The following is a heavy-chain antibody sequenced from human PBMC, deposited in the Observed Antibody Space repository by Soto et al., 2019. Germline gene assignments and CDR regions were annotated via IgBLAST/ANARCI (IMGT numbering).Heavy chain of an antibody. CDR2: IDPSDSYS. CDR1: GYNFTTFW. V-gene: IGHV5-10-1*01. Sequence: GESLKISCKASGYNFTTFWISWMRQVPGKGLEWMGRIDPSDSYSNYSPSFQGHTTISADKSINTAYLHFSNLKASDTAVYYCAGTFPLPTDLQFYYYYYYGVEVWGHGTAVTVSS. CDR3: AGTFPLPTDLQFYYYYYYGVEV. J-gene: IGHJ6*02.